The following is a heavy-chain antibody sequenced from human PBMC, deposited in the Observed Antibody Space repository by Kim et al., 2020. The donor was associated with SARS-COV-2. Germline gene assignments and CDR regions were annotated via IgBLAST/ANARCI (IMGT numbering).Heavy chain of an antibody. Sequence: GGSLRLSCAASGFTFSSYGMHWVRQAPGKGLEWVAVISYDGSNKYYADSVKGRFTISRDNSKNTLYLQMNSLRAEDTAVYYCSFEWRTVTGSDYWGQGTLVTVSS. CDR3: SFEWRTVTGSDY. CDR2: ISYDGSNK. J-gene: IGHJ4*02. CDR1: GFTFSSYG. V-gene: IGHV3-30*03. D-gene: IGHD4-17*01.